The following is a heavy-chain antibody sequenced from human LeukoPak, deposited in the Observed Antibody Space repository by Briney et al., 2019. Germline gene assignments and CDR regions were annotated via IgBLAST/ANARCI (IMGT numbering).Heavy chain of an antibody. Sequence: GRCLRLSRVACVFILRHYGMHGVRQAAGRGREWVAVISHDGSNTYSLDSVRGRLTISRDNAKNSLYLQMNSLRAEDTAVYYCAREGMTTVPKGGAFFDYWGQGTLVTVSS. D-gene: IGHD4-17*01. V-gene: IGHV3-30*03. CDR2: ISHDGSNT. CDR1: VFILRHYG. CDR3: AREGMTTVPKGGAFFDY. J-gene: IGHJ4*02.